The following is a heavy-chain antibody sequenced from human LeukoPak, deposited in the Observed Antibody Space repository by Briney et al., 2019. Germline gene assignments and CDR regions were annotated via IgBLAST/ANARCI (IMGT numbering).Heavy chain of an antibody. CDR1: GYSISSGYY. Sequence: SETLSLTCAVSGYSISSGYYWGWIRQPSGKGLEWIGSIYHSGSTYYNPSLKSRVTISVDTSKNQFSLKLSSVTAADTAVYYCARDYGDYGAPFDYWGQGTLVTVSS. V-gene: IGHV4-38-2*02. CDR2: IYHSGST. D-gene: IGHD4-17*01. CDR3: ARDYGDYGAPFDY. J-gene: IGHJ4*02.